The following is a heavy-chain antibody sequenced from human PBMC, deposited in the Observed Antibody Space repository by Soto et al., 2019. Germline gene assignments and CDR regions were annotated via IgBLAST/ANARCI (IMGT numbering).Heavy chain of an antibody. CDR2: FFYTGST. CDR3: ARSRDGYNLNPIDQ. V-gene: IGHV4-59*01. D-gene: IGHD5-12*01. Sequence: QVQLQVSGPGLVKPSATLSLICTVSTGSSDSFYWSWIRQPPGKGLEWIGYFFYTGSTNHNPSLKGRVTISLAMSSSQFSLSLTSVTAADTAMYYCARSRDGYNLNPIDQWGQGPLVTVSS. J-gene: IGHJ4*02. CDR1: TGSSDSFY.